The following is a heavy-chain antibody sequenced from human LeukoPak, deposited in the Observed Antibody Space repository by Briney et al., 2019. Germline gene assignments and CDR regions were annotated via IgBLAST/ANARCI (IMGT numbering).Heavy chain of an antibody. D-gene: IGHD6-13*01. CDR1: GGSISSSSYY. CDR2: IYYSGST. CDR3: ARRYSSSWYPDAFDI. J-gene: IGHJ3*02. V-gene: IGHV4-39*01. Sequence: SETLSLTCTVSGGSISSSSYYWGWIRQPPGKGLEWIGSIYYSGSTYYNPSPKSRVTISVDTSKNQFSLKLSSVTAADTAVYYCARRYSSSWYPDAFDIWGQGTMVTVSS.